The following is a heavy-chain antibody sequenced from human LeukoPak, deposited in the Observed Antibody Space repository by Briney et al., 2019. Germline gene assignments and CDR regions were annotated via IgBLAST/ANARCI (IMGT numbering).Heavy chain of an antibody. J-gene: IGHJ6*02. CDR1: GFTFSSYG. CDR2: IRYDGSNK. D-gene: IGHD2/OR15-2a*01. Sequence: GGSLRLSYAASGFTFSSYGMHWVRQAPGKGLEWVAFIRYDGSNKYYADSVKGRFTISRDNSKNTLYLQMNSLRAEDTAVYYCAKDNTTSVTYYYYGMDVWGQGTTVTVSS. CDR3: AKDNTTSVTYYYYGMDV. V-gene: IGHV3-30*02.